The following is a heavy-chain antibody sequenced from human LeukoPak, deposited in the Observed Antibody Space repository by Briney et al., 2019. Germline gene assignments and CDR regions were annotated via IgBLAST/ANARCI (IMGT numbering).Heavy chain of an antibody. J-gene: IGHJ4*02. Sequence: SETLSLTCTLSAGSVSSGCSDWSWLRHPAGNGLEWIGYNYYSGNTDYNPSLKSRVTISVDTSKNQFALRLSSVTAADTAVYYCASGQQWLVNYWGQGTRVTVSS. D-gene: IGHD6-19*01. CDR2: NYYSGNT. V-gene: IGHV4-61*01. CDR3: ASGQQWLVNY. CDR1: AGSVSSGCSD.